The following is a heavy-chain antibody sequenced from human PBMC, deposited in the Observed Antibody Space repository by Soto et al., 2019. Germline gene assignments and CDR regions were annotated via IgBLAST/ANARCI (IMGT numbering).Heavy chain of an antibody. CDR3: ARDMFNRRYYLDY. CDR1: GFTFSSYW. Sequence: GGSLRLSCAAFGFTFSSYWMHWVRQAPGKGLVWVSRINSDGSSTSYADSVKGRFTISRDNAKNTLYLQMNSLRAEDTAVYYCARDMFNRRYYLDYWGQGTLVTVSS. CDR2: INSDGSST. D-gene: IGHD3-10*02. V-gene: IGHV3-74*01. J-gene: IGHJ4*02.